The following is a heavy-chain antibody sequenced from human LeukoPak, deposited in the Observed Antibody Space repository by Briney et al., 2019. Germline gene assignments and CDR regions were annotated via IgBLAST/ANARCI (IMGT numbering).Heavy chain of an antibody. J-gene: IGHJ5*02. V-gene: IGHV4-59*11. CDR2: IYYSGST. Sequence: PSETLSLTCTVSGGSISSHYWSWIRQPPGKGLEWLGYIYYSGSTNYNPSLKSRVTISVDTSKNQFSLKLSSVTAADTAVYYCAREVGNYDFWSGRRYNWFDPWGQGTLVTVSS. CDR1: GGSISSHY. CDR3: AREVGNYDFWSGRRYNWFDP. D-gene: IGHD3-3*01.